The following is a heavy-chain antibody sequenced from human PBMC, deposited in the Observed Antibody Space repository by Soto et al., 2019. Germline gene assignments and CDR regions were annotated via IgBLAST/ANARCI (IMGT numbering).Heavy chain of an antibody. CDR3: ARGWSYYYDSRGYSSFDY. Sequence: PSETLSLTCTVSGGSISSGDYYWSWIRQPPGKGLEWIGYIYYSGSTYYNPSLKSRVTISVDTSKNQFSLKLSSVTAADTAVYYCARGWSYYYDSRGYSSFDYWGQGTLVTVSS. D-gene: IGHD3-22*01. CDR1: GGSISSGDYY. V-gene: IGHV4-30-4*01. CDR2: IYYSGST. J-gene: IGHJ4*02.